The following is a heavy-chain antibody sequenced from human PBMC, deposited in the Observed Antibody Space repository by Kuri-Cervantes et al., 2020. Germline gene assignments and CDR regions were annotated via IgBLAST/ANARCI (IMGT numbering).Heavy chain of an antibody. CDR3: ARGTGFDWFDP. Sequence: GGSLRLSCAASGFTFDDYAMHWVRQAPGKGLEWVSGISWNSGSIGYADSVKGRFTISRDNAKNSLYLQMNSLRAEDTALYYCARGTGFDWFDPWGQGTLVTVSS. CDR2: ISWNSGSI. J-gene: IGHJ5*02. D-gene: IGHD1-1*01. V-gene: IGHV3-9*01. CDR1: GFTFDDYA.